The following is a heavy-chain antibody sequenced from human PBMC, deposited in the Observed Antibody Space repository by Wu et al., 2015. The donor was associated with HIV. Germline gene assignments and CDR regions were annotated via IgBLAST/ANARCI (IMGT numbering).Heavy chain of an antibody. J-gene: IGHJ4*02. V-gene: IGHV1-69*12. CDR1: GGTFSSYA. CDR3: ARGPRKNYYDSSGTTGD. Sequence: QVQLVQSGAEVKKPGSSVKVSCKASGGTFSSYAISWVRQAPGQGLEWMGGIIPIFGTANYAQKFQGRVTITADESTSTAYMELSSLRSEDTAVYYCARGPRKNYYDSSGTTGDWGQGTLVTVSS. CDR2: IIPIFGTA. D-gene: IGHD3-22*01.